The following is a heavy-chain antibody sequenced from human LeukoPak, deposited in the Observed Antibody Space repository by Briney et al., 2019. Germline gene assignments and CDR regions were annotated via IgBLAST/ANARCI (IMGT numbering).Heavy chain of an antibody. D-gene: IGHD1-26*01. CDR2: IYYISNT. Sequence: PSETLSLTCTVSGASAGSAGYYWSWIRQPPGGGLEWIGYIYYISNTNYNPSLKSRVTMSVDPSKNQFSLKLNSVTAADTAVYYCARTQSQSGSYRYYFGYWGQGTLVTVSS. CDR1: GASAGSAGYY. CDR3: ARTQSQSGSYRYYFGY. V-gene: IGHV4-61*08. J-gene: IGHJ4*02.